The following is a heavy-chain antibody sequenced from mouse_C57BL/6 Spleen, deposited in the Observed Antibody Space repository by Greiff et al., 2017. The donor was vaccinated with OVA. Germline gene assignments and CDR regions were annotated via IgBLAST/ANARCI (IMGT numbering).Heavy chain of an antibody. CDR1: GYTFTSYW. D-gene: IGHD1-1*01. CDR3: ARGVTTVVDYYAMDY. CDR2: IDPSDSET. V-gene: IGHV1-52*01. Sequence: QVQLQQPGAELVRPGSSVKLSCKASGYTFTSYWMHWVKQRPIQGLEWIGNIDPSDSETHYNQKFTDKATLTVDKSSSTAYMQLSSLTSEDSAVYYCARGVTTVVDYYAMDYWGQGTSVTVSS. J-gene: IGHJ4*01.